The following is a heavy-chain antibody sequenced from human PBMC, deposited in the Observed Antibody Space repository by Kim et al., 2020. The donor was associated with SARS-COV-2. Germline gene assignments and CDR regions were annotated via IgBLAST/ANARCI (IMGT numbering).Heavy chain of an antibody. V-gene: IGHV4-59*08. CDR1: GGSISSEY. J-gene: IGHJ1*01. CDR3: ARQSGFFRP. CDR2: ISHSGNT. Sequence: SETLSLTCAVSGGSISSEYWSWIRQPPGKGLEWIGHISHSGNTNYNPSPKSRVTISVDTSKTQFSLKLTSVTAADTAVYFCARQSGFFRPWGQGTLVTVS. D-gene: IGHD1-26*01.